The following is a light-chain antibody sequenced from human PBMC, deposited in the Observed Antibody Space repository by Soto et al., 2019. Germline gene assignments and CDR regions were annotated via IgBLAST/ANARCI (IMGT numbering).Light chain of an antibody. V-gene: IGKV1-39*01. Sequence: DIQMTQSPSSLSASVGDRVTITCRASQSISRYLNWYQQKPGKAPKLLIYAASSLQSGVRSRFSGSGSGTDFTLTISSLQPEDSATYYCQQSYSTPRLFTFGQGTNLEI. CDR1: QSISRY. J-gene: IGKJ2*01. CDR3: QQSYSTPRLFT. CDR2: AAS.